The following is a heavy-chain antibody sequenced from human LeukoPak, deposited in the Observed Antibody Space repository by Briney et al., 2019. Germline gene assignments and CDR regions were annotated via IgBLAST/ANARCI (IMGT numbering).Heavy chain of an antibody. Sequence: GGSLRLSCAASGFTFSSYGMHWVRQAPGKGLEWVAVISYDESNKYYADSVKGRFTISRDNSKNTLYLQMNSLRAEDTAVYYWAKEAVNYYDSSGYFDDAFDIWGQGTMVTVSS. J-gene: IGHJ3*02. CDR3: AKEAVNYYDSSGYFDDAFDI. CDR1: GFTFSSYG. V-gene: IGHV3-30*18. CDR2: ISYDESNK. D-gene: IGHD3-22*01.